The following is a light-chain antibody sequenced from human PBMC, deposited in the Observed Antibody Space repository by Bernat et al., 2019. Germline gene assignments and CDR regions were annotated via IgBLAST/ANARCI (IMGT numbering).Light chain of an antibody. CDR3: MQGTHWPDN. CDR2: KVS. V-gene: IGKV2-30*01. CDR1: QSLVSSDGNTY. Sequence: VLMTQSPLSLPVTLGQPASISCRSSQSLVSSDGNTYLHWFQQRPGQSPRRLIYKVSNRDSGVPDRFSGSGSGTDFTLKISRVEAEDVGIYYCMQGTHWPDNFGQGTKLEIK. J-gene: IGKJ2*01.